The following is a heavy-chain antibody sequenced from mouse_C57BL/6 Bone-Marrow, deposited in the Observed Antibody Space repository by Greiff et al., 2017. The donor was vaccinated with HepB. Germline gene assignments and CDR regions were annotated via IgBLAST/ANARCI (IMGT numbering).Heavy chain of an antibody. Sequence: VQLQQSGAELVKPGASVKISCKASGYAFSSYWMNWVKQRPGKGLEWIGQIYPGDGDTNYNGKFKGKATLTADKSSSTAYMQLSSLTSEDSAVYFCARLGYGYAMDYWGQGTSVTVSS. J-gene: IGHJ4*01. D-gene: IGHD6-5*01. CDR2: IYPGDGDT. CDR1: GYAFSSYW. V-gene: IGHV1-80*01. CDR3: ARLGYGYAMDY.